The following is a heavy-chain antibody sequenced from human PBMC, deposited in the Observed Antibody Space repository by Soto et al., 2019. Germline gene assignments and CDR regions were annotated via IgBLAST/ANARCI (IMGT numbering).Heavy chain of an antibody. Sequence: QVQLQESGPGLVKPSQTLSLTCTVSGGSISSGGYYWSWIRQHPGKGLEWIGYIYNSGSTYYNPSLQSRVTMSEGTSKHQFSLQLSSVTAADKAVYYCARDPAPWGQGTLVTVSS. CDR2: IYNSGST. CDR1: GGSISSGGYY. V-gene: IGHV4-31*03. CDR3: ARDPAP. J-gene: IGHJ5*02.